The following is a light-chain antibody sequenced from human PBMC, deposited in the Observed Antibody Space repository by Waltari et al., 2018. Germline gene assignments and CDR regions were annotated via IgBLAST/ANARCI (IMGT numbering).Light chain of an antibody. CDR3: QKYNSVPWT. Sequence: DIQVTQSPSSLSASVGDRVTITCRASQGISNYLAWYQQKPGKVPKLLIYAASTLQSGVPSRFSGSGSETDFSLTISSLQPEDVATYYCQKYNSVPWTFGQGTKVEIK. CDR1: QGISNY. CDR2: AAS. V-gene: IGKV1-27*01. J-gene: IGKJ1*01.